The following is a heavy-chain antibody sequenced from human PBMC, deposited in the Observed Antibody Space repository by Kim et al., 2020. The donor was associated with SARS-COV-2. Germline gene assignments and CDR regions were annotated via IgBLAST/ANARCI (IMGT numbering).Heavy chain of an antibody. CDR2: ISWDGGST. Sequence: GGSLRLSCAASGFTFDDYTMHWVRQAPGKGLEWVSLISWDGGSTYYADSVKGRFTISRDNSKNSLYLQMNSLRTEDTALYYCAKDQGYDYIWGSWDAFDIWGQGTMVTVSS. CDR3: AKDQGYDYIWGSWDAFDI. CDR1: GFTFDDYT. V-gene: IGHV3-43*01. J-gene: IGHJ3*02. D-gene: IGHD3-16*01.